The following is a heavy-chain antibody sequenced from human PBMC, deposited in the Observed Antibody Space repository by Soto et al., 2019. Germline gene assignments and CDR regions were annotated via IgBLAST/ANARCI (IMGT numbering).Heavy chain of an antibody. CDR1: GGSFSGYY. Sequence: SETLSLTCAVYGGSFSGYYWSWIRQPPGKGLEWIGEINHSGSTNYNPSLKSRVTISVDTSKNQFSLKLSSVTAADTAVYYCARGPQWLAVIGRSYYYYGMDVWGQGTTETVSS. CDR2: INHSGST. V-gene: IGHV4-34*01. CDR3: ARGPQWLAVIGRSYYYYGMDV. D-gene: IGHD6-19*01. J-gene: IGHJ6*02.